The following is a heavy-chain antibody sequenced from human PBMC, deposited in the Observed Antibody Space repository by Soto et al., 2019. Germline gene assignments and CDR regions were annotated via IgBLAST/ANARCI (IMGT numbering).Heavy chain of an antibody. CDR1: GFTFSSYE. D-gene: IGHD5-12*01. CDR2: ISSSGSTI. Sequence: EVQLVESGGGLVQPGGSLRLSGAASGFTFSSYEMNWVRQAPGKGRECVSYISSSGSTIYYADSVKGRFTISRDNAKNSLDLQMNSLRAAATAVYYCARDGWGVATTLYYYGMDVWGQGPTVTVSS. V-gene: IGHV3-48*03. CDR3: ARDGWGVATTLYYYGMDV. J-gene: IGHJ6*02.